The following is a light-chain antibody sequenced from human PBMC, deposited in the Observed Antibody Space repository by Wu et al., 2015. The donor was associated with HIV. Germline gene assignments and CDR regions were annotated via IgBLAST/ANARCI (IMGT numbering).Light chain of an antibody. CDR2: GGV. V-gene: IGKV3-20*01. CDR3: QQTGTSPYS. CDR1: QSFSSSY. J-gene: IGKJ2*03. Sequence: EIVLTQSPGTLSLSPGERATLSCRASQSFSSSYLAWYQQKPGQAPRLLMYGGVSRAAGIPDRFSGSGPGPDFTLTISRVEPEDFAVXYCQQTGTSPYSFGQGTRLEIK.